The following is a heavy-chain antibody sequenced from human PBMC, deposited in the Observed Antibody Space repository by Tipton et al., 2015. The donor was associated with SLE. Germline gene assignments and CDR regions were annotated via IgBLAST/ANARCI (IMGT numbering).Heavy chain of an antibody. CDR3: ARLWSQFLAFDY. CDR1: GGSFSGYY. Sequence: TLSLTCAVYGGSFSGYYWSWIRQPPGKGLEWIGEINHGGSTNYNPSLKSRVTISVDTSKNHFSLKLSSVTAPDTAVYYCARLWSQFLAFDYWGQGTLVSVSS. J-gene: IGHJ4*02. V-gene: IGHV4-34*01. D-gene: IGHD2-8*02. CDR2: INHGGST.